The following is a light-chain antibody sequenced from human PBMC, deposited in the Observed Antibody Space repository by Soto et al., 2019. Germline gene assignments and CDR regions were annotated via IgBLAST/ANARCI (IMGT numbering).Light chain of an antibody. CDR3: TATDDRLTGPV. CDR2: NNG. J-gene: IGLJ2*01. CDR1: SSNIETNL. V-gene: IGLV1-47*02. Sequence: QSVLPQPPSVSGTPGQRVTISCSGSSSNIETNLVHWYQHLPGASPRLLIYNNGQRPSGVPDRFSASKSGTSASLAISGRRSEDEADYYCTATDDRLTGPVFGGGTKLTVL.